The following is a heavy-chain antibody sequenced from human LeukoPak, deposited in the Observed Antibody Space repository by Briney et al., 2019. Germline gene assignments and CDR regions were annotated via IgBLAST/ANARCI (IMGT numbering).Heavy chain of an antibody. CDR1: GFTSSSYA. CDR3: AKEIRIWFGEYSLYFDY. J-gene: IGHJ4*02. Sequence: GGSLRLSCAASGFTSSSYAMSWARQAPGKGLEWVSAISGSGGSTYYADSVKGRFTISRDNSKNTLYLQMNSLRAEDTAVYYCAKEIRIWFGEYSLYFDYWGQGTLVTVSS. D-gene: IGHD3-10*01. CDR2: ISGSGGST. V-gene: IGHV3-23*01.